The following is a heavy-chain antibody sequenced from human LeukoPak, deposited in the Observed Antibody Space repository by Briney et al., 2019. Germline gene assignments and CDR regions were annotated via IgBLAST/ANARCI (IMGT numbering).Heavy chain of an antibody. D-gene: IGHD5-12*01. CDR2: IHYSGST. Sequence: SETLSLTCTVSSGSISNYFWNWIRQPPGKGLEWIGFIHYSGSTNYNPSLKSRVAISVGTSNNQFSLKLSSVTAADAAVYFCARGQADIVATMKYWGQGTLVTVSS. J-gene: IGHJ4*02. V-gene: IGHV4-59*01. CDR3: ARGQADIVATMKY. CDR1: SGSISNYF.